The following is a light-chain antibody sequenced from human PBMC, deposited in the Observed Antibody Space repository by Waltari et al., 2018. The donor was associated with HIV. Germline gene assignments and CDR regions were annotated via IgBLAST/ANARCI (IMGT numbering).Light chain of an antibody. CDR3: SSYAGSNNFGV. CDR2: EVS. CDR1: SSYVGCSNS. J-gene: IGLJ2*01. Sequence: QSALTQPPSAAGSPGQSVTISCTGTSSYVGCSNSVSWYQQPPGKAPKLMIYEVSKRPSGVPDRFSGSKSGNTASLTVSGLQAEDEADYYCSSYAGSNNFGVFGGGTKLTVL. V-gene: IGLV2-8*01.